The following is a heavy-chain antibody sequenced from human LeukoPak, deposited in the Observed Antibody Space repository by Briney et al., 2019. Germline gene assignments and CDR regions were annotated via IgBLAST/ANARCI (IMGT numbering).Heavy chain of an antibody. D-gene: IGHD6-13*01. CDR1: GGSFSGYY. CDR3: ARETGYSSSLY. CDR2: INHSGST. J-gene: IGHJ4*02. Sequence: PSETLSLTCAVYGGSFSGYYWSWIRQPPGKGLEWIGEINHSGSTNYNPSLKSRVTISVDTSKNQFSLKLSSVTAADTAVYYCARETGYSSSLYWGQGTLVTVSS. V-gene: IGHV4-34*01.